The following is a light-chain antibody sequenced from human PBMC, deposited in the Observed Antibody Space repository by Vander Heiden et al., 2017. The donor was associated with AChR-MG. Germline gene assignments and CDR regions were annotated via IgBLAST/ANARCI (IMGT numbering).Light chain of an antibody. CDR2: GEN. Sequence: SSELTQYTAVSVAFGQTVRITCQGDSLRSYSATWYQQKPGQAPVLLIYGENHRPAGIPDRFSGSSSGNTAALTSTGAQAEDEADYYCNSRDSSGNPFGGGTKLTVL. CDR1: SLRSYS. CDR3: NSRDSSGNP. V-gene: IGLV3-19*01. J-gene: IGLJ2*01.